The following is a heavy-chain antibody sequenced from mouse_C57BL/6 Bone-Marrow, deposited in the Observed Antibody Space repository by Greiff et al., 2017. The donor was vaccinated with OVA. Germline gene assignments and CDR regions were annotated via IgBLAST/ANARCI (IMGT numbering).Heavy chain of an antibody. J-gene: IGHJ1*03. CDR2: ISYSGST. D-gene: IGHD1-2*01. V-gene: IGHV3-8*01. CDR1: GYSITSDY. Sequence: EVQLKESGPGLAKPSQTLSLTCSVTGYSITSDYWNWIRKFPGNKLEYMGYISYSGSTYYTPSLKSRISITRDTSKNQYYLQLNSVTTEDTATYYCARSPLHYDGGDWYFDVWGTGTTVTVSS. CDR3: ARSPLHYDGGDWYFDV.